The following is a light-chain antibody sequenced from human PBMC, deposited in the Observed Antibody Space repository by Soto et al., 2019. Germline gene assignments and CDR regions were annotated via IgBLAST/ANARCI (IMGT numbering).Light chain of an antibody. Sequence: QSALTQPASVSGSPGQSITISCTGTNSDVGRYNLVSWYQHHPGKAPKLVIYEANKRPSGISERFSVSKSGNTASLKISGVQAEDEGHYYCCSYAPGSTWVFGGGTKLTVL. CDR2: EAN. CDR1: NSDVGRYNL. J-gene: IGLJ3*02. V-gene: IGLV2-23*01. CDR3: CSYAPGSTWV.